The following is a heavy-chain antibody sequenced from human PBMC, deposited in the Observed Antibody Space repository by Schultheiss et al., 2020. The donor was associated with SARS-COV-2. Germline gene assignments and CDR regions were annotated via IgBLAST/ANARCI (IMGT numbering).Heavy chain of an antibody. V-gene: IGHV4-59*01. J-gene: IGHJ5*02. D-gene: IGHD5-12*01. CDR3: AGSAYDSTWGWFDP. Sequence: SETLSLTCAVYGGSFSGYYWSWIRQPPGKGLEWIGYIYYSGSTNYNPSLKSRVTISVDTSKNQFSLKLSSVTAADTAVYYCAGSAYDSTWGWFDPWGQGTLVTVSS. CDR1: GGSFSGYY. CDR2: IYYSGST.